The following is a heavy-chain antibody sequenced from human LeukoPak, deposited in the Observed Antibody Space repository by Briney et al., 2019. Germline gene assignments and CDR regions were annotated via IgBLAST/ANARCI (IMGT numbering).Heavy chain of an antibody. CDR2: IFGSGGSP. CDR1: GFTFGSHA. Sequence: GGSLRLSCEASGFTFGSHAMYWVRQAPGKGLEWVAGIFGSGGSPHYADSVKGRFTISRDNAKYSLYLQMNSLRAEDTAVYYCARDSASLWFGELSGWFAPWGQGTLVTVSS. CDR3: ARDSASLWFGELSGWFAP. D-gene: IGHD3-10*01. J-gene: IGHJ5*02. V-gene: IGHV3-23*01.